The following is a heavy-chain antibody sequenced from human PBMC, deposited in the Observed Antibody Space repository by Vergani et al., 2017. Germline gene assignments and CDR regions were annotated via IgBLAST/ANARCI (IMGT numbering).Heavy chain of an antibody. CDR2: ISGSGGST. CDR3: ANWQYQLLPLDY. D-gene: IGHD2-2*01. J-gene: IGHJ4*02. Sequence: VQLVESGGGLVKPGGSLRLSCAASGFTFSDYYMSWIRQAPGKGLEWVSAISGSGGSTYYADSVKGRFTISRDNSKNTLYLQMNSLRAEDTAVYYCANWQYQLLPLDYWGQGTLVTVSS. CDR1: GFTFSDYY. V-gene: IGHV3-23*04.